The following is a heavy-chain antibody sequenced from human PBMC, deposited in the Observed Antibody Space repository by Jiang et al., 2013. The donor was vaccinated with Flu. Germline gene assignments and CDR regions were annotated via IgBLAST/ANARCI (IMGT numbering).Heavy chain of an antibody. CDR3: ARERAYFYDGSGYYWDY. CDR2: IYHAGST. Sequence: KGLEWIGYIYHAGSTSYNPSLKSRVAISLDTSKNQFSLTLSSVTAADTAVYYCARERAYFYDGSGYYWDYWGQGTLVTVSS. J-gene: IGHJ4*02. D-gene: IGHD3-22*01. V-gene: IGHV4-59*01.